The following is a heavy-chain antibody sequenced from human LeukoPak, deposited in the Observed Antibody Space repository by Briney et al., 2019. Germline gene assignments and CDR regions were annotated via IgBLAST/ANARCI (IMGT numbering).Heavy chain of an antibody. CDR2: ISWDGGST. CDR3: AKAKGDYYYYYYIDG. Sequence: PGGSLRLSCAASGFTFDDYAMHWVRQAPGKGLEWVSLISWDGGSTYYADSVKGRFTISRDNSKNSLYLQMNSLRAEDTALYYCAKAKGDYYYYYYIDGWGKGTTVTVSS. CDR1: GFTFDDYA. V-gene: IGHV3-43D*03. J-gene: IGHJ6*03.